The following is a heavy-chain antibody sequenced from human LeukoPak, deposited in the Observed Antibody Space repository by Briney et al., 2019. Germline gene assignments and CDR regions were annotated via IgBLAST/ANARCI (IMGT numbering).Heavy chain of an antibody. Sequence: ASVKVSCNASGYTFTSYDINWVRQATGQGLEWMGWMNPNSGNTGYAQKFQGRVTITRNTSISTAYMELSSLRSEDTAVYYCARGRGPTRRPLPDYWGQGTLVTVSS. CDR3: ARGRGPTRRPLPDY. CDR1: GYTFTSYD. J-gene: IGHJ4*02. CDR2: MNPNSGNT. V-gene: IGHV1-8*01. D-gene: IGHD1-14*01.